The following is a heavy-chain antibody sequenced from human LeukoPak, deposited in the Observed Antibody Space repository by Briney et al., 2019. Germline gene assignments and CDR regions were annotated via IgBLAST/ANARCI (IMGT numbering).Heavy chain of an antibody. D-gene: IGHD6-13*01. CDR1: GGSISSSNW. CDR2: IYHSGST. CDR3: ARVLQQQLVRNYYYGMDV. V-gene: IGHV4-4*02. J-gene: IGHJ6*02. Sequence: SETLSLTCAVSGGSISSSNWWSWVRQPPGKGLEWIGEIYHSGSTNYSPSLKSRVTISVDKSKNQFSLKLSSVTAADTAVYYCARVLQQQLVRNYYYGMDVWGQGTTVTVSS.